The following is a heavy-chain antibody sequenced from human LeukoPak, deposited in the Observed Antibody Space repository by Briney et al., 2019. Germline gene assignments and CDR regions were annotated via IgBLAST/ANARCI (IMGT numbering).Heavy chain of an antibody. D-gene: IGHD6-13*01. CDR3: ARVRYDIAAAGTGRDWFDP. V-gene: IGHV4-61*02. CDR1: GGSISSGSYY. CDR2: IYHSGST. Sequence: SQTLSLTCTVSGGSISSGSYYWSWIRQPAGKGLEWIGSIYHSGSTYYNPSLKSRVTISVDTSKNQFSLKLSSVTAADTAVYYCARVRYDIAAAGTGRDWFDPRGQGTLVTVSS. J-gene: IGHJ5*02.